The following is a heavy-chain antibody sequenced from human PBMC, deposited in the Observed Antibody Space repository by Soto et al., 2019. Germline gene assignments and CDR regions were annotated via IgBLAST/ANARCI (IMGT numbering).Heavy chain of an antibody. CDR2: ISGSGGST. CDR3: AKRRSSSTFDY. D-gene: IGHD6-6*01. J-gene: IGHJ4*02. V-gene: IGHV3-23*01. Sequence: HPGGSLRLSCAASGFTFSNYWMHWVRQTPGMGLVWVSAISGSGGSTYYADSVKGRFTISRDNAKNSLYLQMNSLRAEDTALYYCAKRRSSSTFDYWGQGTLVTVSS. CDR1: GFTFSNYW.